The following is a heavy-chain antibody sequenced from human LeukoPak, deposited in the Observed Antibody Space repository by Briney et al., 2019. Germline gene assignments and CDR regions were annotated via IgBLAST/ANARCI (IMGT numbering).Heavy chain of an antibody. D-gene: IGHD3-16*01. CDR1: GFTFISYS. CDR2: ISSRSSNI. J-gene: IGHJ6*02. Sequence: PGGSLRLSCAASGFTFISYSMNWVRQAPGKGLEWVSYISSRSSNIYYADSVKGRFTISRDNAKNSLYLQMNSLRDEDTAVYYCARIPGGYYYGMDVWGQGTTVTVSS. V-gene: IGHV3-48*02. CDR3: ARIPGGYYYGMDV.